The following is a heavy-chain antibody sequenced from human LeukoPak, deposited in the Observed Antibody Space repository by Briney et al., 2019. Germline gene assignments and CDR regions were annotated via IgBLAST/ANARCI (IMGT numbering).Heavy chain of an antibody. CDR3: ARGGRWLQFMKNDAFDI. CDR2: INSDGSST. J-gene: IGHJ3*02. Sequence: GGSLRLSCAASGFTFSSYWMHWVRQAPGKGLVWVSRINSDGSSTSYADSVKGRFTISRDNAKNSLYLQMNSLRAEDTAVYYCARGGRWLQFMKNDAFDIWGQGTMVTVSS. CDR1: GFTFSSYW. D-gene: IGHD5-24*01. V-gene: IGHV3-74*01.